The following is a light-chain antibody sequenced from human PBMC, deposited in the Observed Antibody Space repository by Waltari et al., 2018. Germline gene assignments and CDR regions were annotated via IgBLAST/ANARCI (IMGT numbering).Light chain of an antibody. CDR3: QTWGAGIRV. CDR2: VNGDGSH. Sequence: QPVLTQSPSASASLGASVKLTCTLSSGHSTYPIAWHQQQPEKGPRCLMKVNGDGSHTKGDGIPDRFSVSSAGAERYLTISVLQADDEADYYCQTWGAGIRVFGTGTKVTVL. CDR1: SGHSTYP. V-gene: IGLV4-69*01. J-gene: IGLJ1*01.